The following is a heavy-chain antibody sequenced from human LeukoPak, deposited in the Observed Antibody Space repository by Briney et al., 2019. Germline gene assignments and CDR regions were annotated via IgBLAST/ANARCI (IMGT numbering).Heavy chain of an antibody. Sequence: ASVKVSCKASGYTFTSYGISWVRQAPGQGLEWMGWINPNSGDPHHAQKFQGRVTMTRDTSISTAYMELSRLRSDDTAVYYCAREIGGILVFDYWGQGTLVTVSS. V-gene: IGHV1-2*02. CDR2: INPNSGDP. CDR3: AREIGGILVFDY. J-gene: IGHJ4*02. CDR1: GYTFTSYG. D-gene: IGHD5-18*01.